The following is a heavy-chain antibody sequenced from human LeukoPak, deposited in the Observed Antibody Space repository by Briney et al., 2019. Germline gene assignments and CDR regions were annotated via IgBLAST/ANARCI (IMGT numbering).Heavy chain of an antibody. CDR3: AREDGIVGAHA. CDR1: GFTFSSYS. Sequence: GGSLRLACAASGFTFSSYSMNWVCQAPGKGLEWVSYISSSSSTIYYADSVKGRFTISRDNAKNSLYLQMNSLRAEDTAVYYCAREDGIVGAHAWGQGTLVTVSS. J-gene: IGHJ5*02. D-gene: IGHD1-26*01. V-gene: IGHV3-48*01. CDR2: ISSSSSTI.